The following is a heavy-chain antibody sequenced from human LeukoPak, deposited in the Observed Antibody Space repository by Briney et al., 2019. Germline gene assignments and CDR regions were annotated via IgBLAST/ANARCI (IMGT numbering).Heavy chain of an antibody. CDR2: IYYSGST. J-gene: IGHJ4*02. D-gene: IGHD7-27*01. V-gene: IGHV4-59*08. CDR3: ARHVSLNWAFDY. CDR1: GGSISSYY. Sequence: SETLSLTCTVSGGSISSYYWSWIRQPPGKGLEWIGYIYYSGSTNYNPSLKSRVTISVDTSKNQFSLKLSSVTAADTAVYYCARHVSLNWAFDYWGQGTLVTVSS.